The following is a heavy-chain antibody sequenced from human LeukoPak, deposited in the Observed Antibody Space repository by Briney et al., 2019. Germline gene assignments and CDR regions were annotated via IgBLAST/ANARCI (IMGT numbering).Heavy chain of an antibody. J-gene: IGHJ4*02. CDR2: ISGSGGGT. Sequence: GGSLRLSCAASGFTFRNYAMSWVRQAPGKGLEWVSGISGSGGGTYYADSVKGRFTISRDNPKNTLFLQMSSLRAEDTAVYYCAGGRPHDYWGQGSLVTVSS. CDR3: AGGRPHDY. CDR1: GFTFRNYA. D-gene: IGHD4-23*01. V-gene: IGHV3-23*01.